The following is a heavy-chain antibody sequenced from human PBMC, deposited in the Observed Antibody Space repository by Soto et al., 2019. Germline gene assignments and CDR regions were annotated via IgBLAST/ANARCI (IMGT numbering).Heavy chain of an antibody. CDR3: ARGGSGGEDP. V-gene: IGHV4-31*03. D-gene: IGHD2-21*01. Sequence: QVQLQESGPGLVKPSQTLSLTCTVSGGSISSSGYYWSWIRQHPGKALERIGYIYYSGRTYYNPSLESRVTISVDTSKNQFSLKLSSVTAADTAVYYCARGGSGGEDPWGQGTLVTVSS. CDR1: GGSISSSGYY. CDR2: IYYSGRT. J-gene: IGHJ5*02.